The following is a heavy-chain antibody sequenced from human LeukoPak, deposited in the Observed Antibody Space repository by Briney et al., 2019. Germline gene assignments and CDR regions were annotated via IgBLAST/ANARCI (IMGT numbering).Heavy chain of an antibody. CDR2: MNPNSGNT. J-gene: IGHJ6*02. CDR1: GYTFTSYD. CDR3: ARGPFWYSYGYTYGMDV. D-gene: IGHD5-18*01. V-gene: IGHV1-8*01. Sequence: ASVKVSCKASGYTFTSYDINWVRRATGQGLEWMGWMNPNSGNTGYAQKFQGRVTMTRNTSISTAYMELSSLRSEDTAVYYCARGPFWYSYGYTYGMDVWGQGTTVTVSS.